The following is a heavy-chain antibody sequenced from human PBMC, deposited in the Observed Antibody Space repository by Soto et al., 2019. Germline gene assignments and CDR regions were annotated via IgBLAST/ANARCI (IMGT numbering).Heavy chain of an antibody. CDR3: AKDQSLVRGPMPY. CDR1: GFTFSRYG. V-gene: IGHV3-30*18. J-gene: IGHJ4*02. D-gene: IGHD3-10*01. Sequence: PGGSLRLSCAAPGFTFSRYGMHWVRQAPGKGLEWVAVISYDGSNKYYADSVKGRFTISRDNSKNTLYLQMNSLRAEDTAVYYCAKDQSLVRGPMPYWGQGTLVNVSS. CDR2: ISYDGSNK.